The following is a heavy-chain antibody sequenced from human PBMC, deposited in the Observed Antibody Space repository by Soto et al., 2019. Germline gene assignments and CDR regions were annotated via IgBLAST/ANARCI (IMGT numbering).Heavy chain of an antibody. CDR2: IKSKTDGGTT. D-gene: IGHD3-10*01. Sequence: GGSLRLSCAASGFTFSNAWMSWVREAPGKGLEWVGRIKSKTDGGTTDYAAPVKGRFTISRDNSKNTLYLQMNSLKTEDTAVYYCTTGYGSGSYRYYYYYYMDVWGKGTTGTVSS. V-gene: IGHV3-15*01. CDR1: GFTFSNAW. CDR3: TTGYGSGSYRYYYYYYMDV. J-gene: IGHJ6*03.